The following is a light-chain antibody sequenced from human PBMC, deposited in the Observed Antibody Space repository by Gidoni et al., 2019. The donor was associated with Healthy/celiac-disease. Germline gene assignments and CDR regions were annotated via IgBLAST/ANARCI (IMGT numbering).Light chain of an antibody. J-gene: IGLJ2*01. CDR2: GKN. Sequence: SSERTQDPAVSVALGQTVRITCQGDSLRSYYASWYQQKPGQAPVLVIYGKNNRPSGIPDRFSGSSSGNTASLTITGAQAEDEAYYYCNSRDSSGNHVVFGGGTKLTVL. CDR1: SLRSYY. CDR3: NSRDSSGNHVV. V-gene: IGLV3-19*01.